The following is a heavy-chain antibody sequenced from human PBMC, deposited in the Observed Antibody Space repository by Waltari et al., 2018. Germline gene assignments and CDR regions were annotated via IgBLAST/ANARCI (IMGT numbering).Heavy chain of an antibody. J-gene: IGHJ5*02. CDR1: GYTFLDNG. Sequence: QVQLVQSGGEVKKPGASVQFSCKASGYTFLDNGITWVRQAPGQGLEWMGWRNPGNGDTNYAQKFQGRVTMTTDTSTNTAYMDLRSLMSDDTAVYYCARDQGLGWAASWGQGTLVTVSS. V-gene: IGHV1-18*01. CDR3: ARDQGLGWAAS. CDR2: RNPGNGDT. D-gene: IGHD6-19*01.